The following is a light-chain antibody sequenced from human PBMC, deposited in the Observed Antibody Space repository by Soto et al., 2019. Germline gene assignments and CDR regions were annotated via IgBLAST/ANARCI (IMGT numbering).Light chain of an antibody. V-gene: IGKV1-5*01. CDR1: QTISNW. CDR3: QQYNNWPFT. J-gene: IGKJ3*01. Sequence: DIQMTQSPSTLSASVGDRVTISCRASQTISNWLAWYQQKPGKAPKLLIYDASSLESGVPSRFSGSGSGTEFTLTISSLQSEDFAVYYCQQYNNWPFTFGPGTKVDI. CDR2: DAS.